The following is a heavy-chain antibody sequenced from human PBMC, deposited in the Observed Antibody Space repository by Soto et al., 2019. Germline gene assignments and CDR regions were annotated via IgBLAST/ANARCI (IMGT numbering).Heavy chain of an antibody. V-gene: IGHV5-51*01. CDR2: IYPGDSDT. D-gene: IGHD2-15*01. CDR3: AILGYCSVCSCYPSYYYDGMYV. CDR1: GYSFTSYW. Sequence: GESLKISCKGSGYSFTSYWIGWVRQMPGKGLEWMGIIYPGDSDTRYSPSFQGQVTISADKSISTAYLQWSSLKASDTAMYYCAILGYCSVCSCYPSYYYDGMYVCSQGTTVPVSS. J-gene: IGHJ6*02.